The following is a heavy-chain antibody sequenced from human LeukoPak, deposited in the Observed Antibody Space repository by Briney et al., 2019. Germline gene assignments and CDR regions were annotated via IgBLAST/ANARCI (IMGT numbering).Heavy chain of an antibody. V-gene: IGHV4-39*07. CDR2: IYYSGST. J-gene: IGHJ3*02. D-gene: IGHD3-22*01. Sequence: TSETLSLTCTVSGGSISSSSYYWGWIRQPPGKGLEWIGSIYYSGSTYYNPSLKSRVTISVDTSKNQFSLKLSSVTAADTAVYYCARARGINYYDSSGYNDIWGQGTMVTVSS. CDR1: GGSISSSSYY. CDR3: ARARGINYYDSSGYNDI.